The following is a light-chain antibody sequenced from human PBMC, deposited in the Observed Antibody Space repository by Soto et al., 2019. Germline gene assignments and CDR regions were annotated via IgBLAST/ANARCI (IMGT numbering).Light chain of an antibody. J-gene: IGLJ3*02. CDR2: DVT. Sequence: QSALTQPRSVSGSPGQAVTISCTGTNSDVGNYNFVSWDQHHPGKAPKLMIYDVTKRPSGVPDRFSGSKSGNTASLTISGLQHEDEADYYCCTYAGSFHQFGGGTKLTVL. CDR1: NSDVGNYNF. CDR3: CTYAGSFHQ. V-gene: IGLV2-11*01.